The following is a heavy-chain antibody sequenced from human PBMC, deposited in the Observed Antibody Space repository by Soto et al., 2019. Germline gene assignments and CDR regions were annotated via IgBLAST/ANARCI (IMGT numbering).Heavy chain of an antibody. J-gene: IGHJ6*02. V-gene: IGHV4-39*01. CDR3: ASPSGSYYQPHYYYYYGMDV. CDR1: GGSISSSSYY. Sequence: SETLSLTCTVSGGSISSSSYYWGWIRQPPGKGLEWIGSIYYSGSTYYNPSLKSRVTISVDTSKNQFSLKLSSVTAADTAVYYCASPSGSYYQPHYYYYYGMDVWGQGTTVTVSS. D-gene: IGHD3-10*01. CDR2: IYYSGST.